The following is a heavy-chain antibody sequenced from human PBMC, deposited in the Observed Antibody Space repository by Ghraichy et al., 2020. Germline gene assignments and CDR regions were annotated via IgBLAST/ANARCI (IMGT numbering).Heavy chain of an antibody. J-gene: IGHJ4*02. V-gene: IGHV4-38-2*02. CDR3: ARDLPTGTAD. CDR2: IYHSGST. D-gene: IGHD1-1*01. CDR1: GYSISSGYY. Sequence: SETLSLTCTVSGYSISSGYYWGWIRQPPGKGLEWIGSIYHSGSTYYNPSLKSRVTISVDTSKNQFSLKLSSVTAADTAVYYCARDLPTGTADWGQGTLVTVSS.